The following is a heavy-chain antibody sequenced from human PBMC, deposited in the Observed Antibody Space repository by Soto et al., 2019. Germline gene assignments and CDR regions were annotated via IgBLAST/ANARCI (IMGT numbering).Heavy chain of an antibody. J-gene: IGHJ6*02. CDR2: IYSGGST. CDR1: GFTVNSNY. CDR3: ARGETAAYYYYGMDV. Sequence: PGGSLRLSCAASGFTVNSNYMSWVRQAPGKGLEWVSVIYSGGSTYYADSVKGRFTISRDNSKNTLYLQMNSLRAEDTAVYYCARGETAAYYYYGMDVWGQGTTVTVSS. V-gene: IGHV3-53*01. D-gene: IGHD1-26*01.